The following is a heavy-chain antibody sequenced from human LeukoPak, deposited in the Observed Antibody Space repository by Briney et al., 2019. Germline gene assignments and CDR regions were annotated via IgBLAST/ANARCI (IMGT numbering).Heavy chain of an antibody. CDR3: AKGLIGLWFLDY. J-gene: IGHJ4*02. Sequence: PGRSLRLSCAASGFTFSNYAMHWVRQAPGKGLEWVAVISYDGSNKYYADSVKGRFTISRDNSKNTLSLQMNSPRAEDTAVYYCAKGLIGLWFLDYWGQGTLVTVSS. D-gene: IGHD3-10*01. CDR2: ISYDGSNK. CDR1: GFTFSNYA. V-gene: IGHV3-30-3*01.